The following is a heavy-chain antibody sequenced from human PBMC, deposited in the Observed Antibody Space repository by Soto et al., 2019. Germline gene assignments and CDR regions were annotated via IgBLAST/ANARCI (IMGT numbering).Heavy chain of an antibody. J-gene: IGHJ4*02. D-gene: IGHD3-22*01. CDR3: ARGGYYDTSGYYSTSYYFDY. V-gene: IGHV3-33*01. CDR2: IWYGGSNK. Sequence: QVQLVESGGGVVQPGRSLRLSCEASGFTFSSYAMHWVRQAPGKGLEWVAVIWYGGSNKYYADSVKGRFTISRDNSKNPLYLQMNSLRAEDTSVYHCARGGYYDTSGYYSTSYYFDYWGQGTLVTVSS. CDR1: GFTFSSYA.